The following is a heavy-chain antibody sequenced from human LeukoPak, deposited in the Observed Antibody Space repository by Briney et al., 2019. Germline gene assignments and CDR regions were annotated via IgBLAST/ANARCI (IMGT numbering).Heavy chain of an antibody. Sequence: GGSLRLSCAASGFTFSSYGMHWVRQAPGKGLEWVAVIWYDGSNKYYADSVKGRFTISRDNSKNTLYLQMNSLRAEDTAMYYRARDGSQLLYGVLRYYFDYWGQGTLVTVSS. CDR2: IWYDGSNK. CDR3: ARDGSQLLYGVLRYYFDY. CDR1: GFTFSSYG. D-gene: IGHD2-2*02. J-gene: IGHJ4*02. V-gene: IGHV3-33*01.